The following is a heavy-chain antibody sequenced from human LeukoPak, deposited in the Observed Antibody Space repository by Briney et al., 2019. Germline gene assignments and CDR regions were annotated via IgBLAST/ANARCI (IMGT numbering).Heavy chain of an antibody. CDR1: GYSISSGYY. CDR3: ARGYCSGGSCPNFDY. J-gene: IGHJ4*02. V-gene: IGHV4-38-2*02. D-gene: IGHD2-15*01. CDR2: IYHSGST. Sequence: SSETLSLTCTVSGYSISSGYYWGWIRQPPGKGLEWIGSIYHSGSTYYNPSLKSRVTISVDTSKNQFSLKLSSVTAADTAVYYCARGYCSGGSCPNFDYWGQGTLVTVSS.